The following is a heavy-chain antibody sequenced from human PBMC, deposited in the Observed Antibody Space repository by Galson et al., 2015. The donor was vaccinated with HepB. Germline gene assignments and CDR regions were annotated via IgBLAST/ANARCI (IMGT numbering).Heavy chain of an antibody. CDR3: ARARNDNVWGRGYFDC. Sequence: SLRLSCAASGFTFSSYWMTWVRQAPGKGLEWVANIRQDGSEKYYADSVKGQLTISRDNAKNSLDLQMDSLRAEDTAVYYCARARNDNVWGRGYFDCWGQGSLVTDSS. CDR1: GFTFSSYW. D-gene: IGHD3-16*01. J-gene: IGHJ4*02. CDR2: IRQDGSEK. V-gene: IGHV3-7*03.